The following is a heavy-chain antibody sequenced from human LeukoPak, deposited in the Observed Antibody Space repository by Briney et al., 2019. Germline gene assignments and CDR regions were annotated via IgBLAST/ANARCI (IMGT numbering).Heavy chain of an antibody. CDR1: DYSISSGYY. D-gene: IGHD2-21*02. V-gene: IGHV4-38-2*02. CDR2: IYTSGST. Sequence: SETLSLSCTVSDYSISSGYYGGWIRQPRGKGLEWIGRIYTSGSTNYNPSLKSRVTISVDTSKNQFSLKLSSVTAADTAVYYCARASYCGGDYARCFDYWGQGTLVTVSS. CDR3: ARASYCGGDYARCFDY. J-gene: IGHJ4*02.